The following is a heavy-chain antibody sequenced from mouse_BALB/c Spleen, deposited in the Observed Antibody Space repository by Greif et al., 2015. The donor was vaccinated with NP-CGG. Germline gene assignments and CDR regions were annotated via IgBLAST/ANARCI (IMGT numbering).Heavy chain of an antibody. CDR1: GYNFTSYW. CDR2: IYPGSGST. Sequence: VKLMESGAELVKPGTSVKLSCKASGYNFTSYWINWVKLRPGQGLEWIGDIYPGSGSTNYNEKFKSKATLTVDTSSSTAYMQLSSLASEDSALYYCARDGRGFAYWGQGTLVTVSA. D-gene: IGHD1-1*01. CDR3: ARDGRGFAY. J-gene: IGHJ3*01. V-gene: IGHV1-55*01.